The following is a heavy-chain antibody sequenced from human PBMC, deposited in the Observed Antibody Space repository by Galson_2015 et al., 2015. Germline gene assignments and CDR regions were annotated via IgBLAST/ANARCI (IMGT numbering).Heavy chain of an antibody. Sequence: SLRLSCAASGFTFSSYAMHWVRQAPGKGLEWVAVISYDGSNKYYADSVKGRFTISRDNSKNTLYLQMNSLRAEDTAVYYCARVSANGDYHPGYYYGMDVWGQGTTVTVSS. J-gene: IGHJ6*02. CDR3: ARVSANGDYHPGYYYGMDV. CDR2: ISYDGSNK. D-gene: IGHD4-17*01. V-gene: IGHV3-30-3*01. CDR1: GFTFSSYA.